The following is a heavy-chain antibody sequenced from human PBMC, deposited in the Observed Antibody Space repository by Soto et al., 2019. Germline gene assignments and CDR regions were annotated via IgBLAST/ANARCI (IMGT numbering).Heavy chain of an antibody. Sequence: QMQVVQSGPEVKRPGTSVKVPCKASGFSFTKSAVQWVRQARGQHLEWIGYIIIAGGGTKYAQNLQGRITITRDMSTSTAYMELISLRSEDTAIYYCAAELYSGGRCCSFDIWGLGTVVTVSS. J-gene: IGHJ3*02. CDR3: AAELYSGGRCCSFDI. V-gene: IGHV1-58*01. CDR1: GFSFTKSA. CDR2: IIIAGGGT. D-gene: IGHD2-15*01.